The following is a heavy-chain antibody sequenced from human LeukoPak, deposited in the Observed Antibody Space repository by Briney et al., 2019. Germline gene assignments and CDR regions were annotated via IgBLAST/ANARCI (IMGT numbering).Heavy chain of an antibody. J-gene: IGHJ6*02. CDR2: ISGSGDST. D-gene: IGHD3-3*01. CDR1: GFTFSSYA. Sequence: GGSLRLSCAASGFTFSSYAMTWVRQAPGKGLEWVSAISGSGDSTYYADSVKGRFTISRDNFKNTLYLQMNSLRAEDTAVYYCAKSLNYYYDFWSGYYVLASYYYGMDVWGQGTTVTVSS. CDR3: AKSLNYYYDFWSGYYVLASYYYGMDV. V-gene: IGHV3-23*01.